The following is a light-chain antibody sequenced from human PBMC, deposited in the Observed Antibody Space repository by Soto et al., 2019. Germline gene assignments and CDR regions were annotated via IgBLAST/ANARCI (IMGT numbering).Light chain of an antibody. Sequence: QSALTQPASVSGSPGQSITISCTGTSSDVGGYKLVSWYQQHPGKAPKLMIYEGSKRPSGVSDRFSGSKSGNTASLTISGLQAEDEADYYCCSYAGSSIQVLFGGGTKLTVL. CDR3: CSYAGSSIQVL. V-gene: IGLV2-23*01. CDR2: EGS. J-gene: IGLJ2*01. CDR1: SSDVGGYKL.